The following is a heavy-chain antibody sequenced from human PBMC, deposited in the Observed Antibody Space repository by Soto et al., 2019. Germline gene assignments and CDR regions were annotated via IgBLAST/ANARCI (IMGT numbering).Heavy chain of an antibody. D-gene: IGHD3-3*01. J-gene: IGHJ4*02. CDR3: AKDPGFWSGYQDY. V-gene: IGHV3-23*01. CDR1: GFTFSSYA. CDR2: ISGSGGST. Sequence: EVQLLESGGGLVQPGGSLRLSCAASGFTFSSYAMSWVRQAPGKGLERVSAISGSGGSTYYADSVKGRFTISRDNSKNTLYLQMNSLRAEDTAVYYCAKDPGFWSGYQDYWGQGTLVTVSS.